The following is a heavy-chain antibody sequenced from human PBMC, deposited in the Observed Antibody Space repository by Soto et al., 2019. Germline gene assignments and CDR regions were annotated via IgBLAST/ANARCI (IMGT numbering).Heavy chain of an antibody. CDR2: ISAYNGNT. J-gene: IGHJ6*02. CDR3: ARYSSSPYYYYYYGMDV. Sequence: QVQLVQSGAEVKKPGASVKVSCKASGYTFTSYGISWVRQAPGQGLEWMGWISAYNGNTNYAQKLQGRVTMTTDTSTSTAYMELRSLRSDDTAVYYCARYSSSPYYYYYYGMDVWGQGTTVTVSS. D-gene: IGHD6-13*01. V-gene: IGHV1-18*01. CDR1: GYTFTSYG.